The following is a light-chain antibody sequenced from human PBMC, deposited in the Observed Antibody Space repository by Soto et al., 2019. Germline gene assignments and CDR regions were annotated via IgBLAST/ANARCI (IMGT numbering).Light chain of an antibody. J-gene: IGLJ1*01. CDR1: SSNIGAGYD. CDR3: QSYDIRLCRFYV. CDR2: GNS. Sequence: QPVLTQPPSVSGAPGQRVTISCTGSSSNIGAGYDVHWYQQLPGTAPKLLIYGNSNRPSGVPDRFSGSKSGTSASLAISRLQAEDVADYSLQSYDIRLCRFYVFGTGTKLTAL. V-gene: IGLV1-40*01.